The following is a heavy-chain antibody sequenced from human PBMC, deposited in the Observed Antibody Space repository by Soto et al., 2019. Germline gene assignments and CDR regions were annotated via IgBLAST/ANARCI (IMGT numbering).Heavy chain of an antibody. D-gene: IGHD3-3*01. J-gene: IGHJ4*02. Sequence: GGSLRLSCAASGFTFSSYGMHWVRQAPGKGLEWVAVISYDGSNKYYADSVKGRFTISRDNSKNTLYLQMNSLRAEDTAVYYCAKSLVYEYYDFWSGHSYFDYWGQGT. CDR2: ISYDGSNK. CDR3: AKSLVYEYYDFWSGHSYFDY. CDR1: GFTFSSYG. V-gene: IGHV3-30*18.